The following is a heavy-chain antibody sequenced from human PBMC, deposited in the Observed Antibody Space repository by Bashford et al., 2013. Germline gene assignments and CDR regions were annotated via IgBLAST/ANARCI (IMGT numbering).Heavy chain of an antibody. V-gene: IGHV4-61*02. D-gene: IGHD4-17*01. CDR3: ARERVRYSDNFYFDY. CDR2: VYYSGNT. Sequence: SETLSLTCTVSGGSISSGTHSWSWIRQPAGKGLEWIGRVYYSGNTNYNPSLESRVIIFIDTSKNQFSLRLNSVTAADTAVYYCARERVRYSDNFYFDYWGQGTLVTVSS. CDR1: GGSISSGTHS. J-gene: IGHJ4*02.